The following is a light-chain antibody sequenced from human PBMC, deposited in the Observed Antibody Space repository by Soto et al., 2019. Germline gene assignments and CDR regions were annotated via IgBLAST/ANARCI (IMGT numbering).Light chain of an antibody. J-gene: IGKJ2*01. CDR3: QQYNSYSYT. V-gene: IGKV1-5*01. CDR1: QSISSW. Sequence: DIPMTQSPSTLSASVGDRVTITCRASQSISSWLAWYQQKPGKAPKLLIYDASSLQSGVPSKFSGSGSGTEFTLTISILQPDDSATYYCQQYNSYSYTFGQGTRLEIK. CDR2: DAS.